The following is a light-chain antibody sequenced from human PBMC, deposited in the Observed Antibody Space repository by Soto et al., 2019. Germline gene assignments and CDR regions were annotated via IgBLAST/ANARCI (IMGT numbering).Light chain of an antibody. J-gene: IGLJ2*01. V-gene: IGLV2-11*01. Sequence: QSALTQPRSVSGSPGQSVTISCTGTSSDVGGYNYVSWYQQHPGKAPKLMIYDVSKRPSGVPDRFSGSKSGHTASLTISGLQAEDEADYYCCSYAGSYTPVFGGGTKLTVL. CDR2: DVS. CDR3: CSYAGSYTPV. CDR1: SSDVGGYNY.